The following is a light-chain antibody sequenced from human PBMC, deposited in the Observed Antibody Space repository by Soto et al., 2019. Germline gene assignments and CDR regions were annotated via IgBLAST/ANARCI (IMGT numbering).Light chain of an antibody. CDR1: QGISNW. CDR2: ATS. Sequence: DIQMTQSPSSVSASVGDRVTITCRASQGISNWLAWYQQKPGKAPKLLIYATSNLQSGVPSRFRGRGSGKDFPLTISTLQPEDFAVYFCKQSSISPPPSAPGPKVDTK. J-gene: IGKJ3*01. CDR3: KQSSISPPP. V-gene: IGKV1-12*01.